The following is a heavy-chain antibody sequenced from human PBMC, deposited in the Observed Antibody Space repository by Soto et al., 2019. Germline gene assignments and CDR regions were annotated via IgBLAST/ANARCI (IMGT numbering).Heavy chain of an antibody. D-gene: IGHD3-3*01. J-gene: IGHJ4*02. CDR1: GFTFSSYG. V-gene: IGHV3-30*18. Sequence: PGGSLRLSCAASGFTFSSYGMHWVRQAPGKGLEWVAVISYDGSNKYYADSVKGRFTISRDNSKNTLYLQINSLRAEDTAVYYCAKDLSPLEEVLYYFDYWGQGTLVTVSS. CDR2: ISYDGSNK. CDR3: AKDLSPLEEVLYYFDY.